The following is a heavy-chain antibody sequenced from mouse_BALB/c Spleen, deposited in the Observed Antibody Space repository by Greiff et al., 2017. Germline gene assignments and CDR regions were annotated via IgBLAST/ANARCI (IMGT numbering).Heavy chain of an antibody. Sequence: EVMLVESGPGLVKPSQSLSLTCTVTGYSITSDYAWNWIRQFPGNKLEWMGYISYSGSTSYNPSLKSRISITRDTSTNQFFLQLNSVTTEDTATYYCARTYDGYYGFAYWGQGTLVTVSA. V-gene: IGHV3-2*02. CDR1: GYSITSDYA. CDR3: ARTYDGYYGFAY. CDR2: ISYSGST. J-gene: IGHJ3*01. D-gene: IGHD2-3*01.